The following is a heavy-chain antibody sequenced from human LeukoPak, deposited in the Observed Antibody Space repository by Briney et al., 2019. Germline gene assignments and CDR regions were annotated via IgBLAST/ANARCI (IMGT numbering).Heavy chain of an antibody. CDR1: GGSISSYY. CDR3: ARLDEVRGDDY. D-gene: IGHD3-10*01. V-gene: IGHV4-59*08. J-gene: IGHJ4*02. Sequence: SETLSLTCTVSGGSISSYYWSWIRQPPGKGLEWIGYIYSSGSTNYNPSLKSRVTISVDTSKNQFSLKLSSVTAADTAVYYCARLDEVRGDDYWGQGTLVTVSS. CDR2: IYSSGST.